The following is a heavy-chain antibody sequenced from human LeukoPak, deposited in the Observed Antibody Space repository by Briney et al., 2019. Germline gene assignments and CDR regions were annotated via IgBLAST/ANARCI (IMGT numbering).Heavy chain of an antibody. Sequence: GRSLRLSCAASGFTFSTYGMHWVRQAPGKGLEWVAVIWYDGSNKYYGDSVKGRFTISRDNSKNTLYLQMNSLRAEDTAVYYCARGPPAGGANFHYDSSVLSLNFDYWGQGTLVTVSS. CDR2: IWYDGSNK. CDR3: ARGPPAGGANFHYDSSVLSLNFDY. D-gene: IGHD3-22*01. J-gene: IGHJ4*02. V-gene: IGHV3-33*03. CDR1: GFTFSTYG.